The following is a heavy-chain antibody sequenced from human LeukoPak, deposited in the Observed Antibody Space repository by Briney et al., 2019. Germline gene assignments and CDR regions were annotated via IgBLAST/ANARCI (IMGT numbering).Heavy chain of an antibody. CDR2: MNLDGSVT. Sequence: GGSLRLSCEASGFTFSASWMHWVRQPPGKGMVWVSRMNLDGSVTSYADSVEGRFTISRDNAKNTLYLQMDSVRADDTAIYYCARDSHLSRLLDYWGQGTPVTVSS. J-gene: IGHJ4*02. CDR3: ARDSHLSRLLDY. CDR1: GFTFSASW. V-gene: IGHV3-74*01.